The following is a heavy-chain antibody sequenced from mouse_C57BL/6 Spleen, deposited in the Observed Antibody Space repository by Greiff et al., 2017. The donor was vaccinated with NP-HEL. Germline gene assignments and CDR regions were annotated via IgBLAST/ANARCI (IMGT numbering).Heavy chain of an antibody. CDR2: IDPEDGET. J-gene: IGHJ4*01. D-gene: IGHD1-1*01. CDR1: GFNIKDYY. V-gene: IGHV14-2*01. Sequence: VQLQQSGAELVKPGASVKLSCTASGFNIKDYYMPWVKQRTEQGLEWIGTIDPEDGETKYAPTFQGQATITADTSTNTAYLQLSSLTSEDTAGYYCARSENTVGYAMDYWGQGTSVTVSS. CDR3: ARSENTVGYAMDY.